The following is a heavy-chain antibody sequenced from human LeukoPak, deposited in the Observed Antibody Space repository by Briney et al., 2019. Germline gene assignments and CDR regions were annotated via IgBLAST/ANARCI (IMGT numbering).Heavy chain of an antibody. CDR3: ARYFVYNSSGFHFDY. CDR2: IYPGDSDT. Sequence: GESLKISCKGSGYIFTTYWIGWVRQMPGKGLEWMGIIYPGDSDTRYSPSFQGQVTISADKSISTASLQWSRLKASDTAIYYCARYFVYNSSGFHFDYWGQGTPVTVST. D-gene: IGHD3-22*01. CDR1: GYIFTTYW. V-gene: IGHV5-51*01. J-gene: IGHJ4*02.